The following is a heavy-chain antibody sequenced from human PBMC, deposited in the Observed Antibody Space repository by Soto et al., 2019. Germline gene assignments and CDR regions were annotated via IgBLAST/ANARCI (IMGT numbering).Heavy chain of an antibody. J-gene: IGHJ3*02. D-gene: IGHD2-2*01. V-gene: IGHV4-34*01. CDR3: ARDSTRRGACDI. Sequence: PSETLSLTCAIYNGSFSVYYWIWIRQAPGKGLEWIGEVNHSGSTNYSPSLKSRVTMSVDTSKNQFSLKLSSVTAAATAVYYCARDSTRRGACDIWGQGTLVTVSS. CDR1: NGSFSVYY. CDR2: VNHSGST.